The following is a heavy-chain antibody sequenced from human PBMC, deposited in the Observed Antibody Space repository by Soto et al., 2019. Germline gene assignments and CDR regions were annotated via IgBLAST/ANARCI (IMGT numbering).Heavy chain of an antibody. CDR1: GYTFTNYA. J-gene: IGHJ4*02. V-gene: IGHV1-3*01. CDR3: ARISGYYLPDY. Sequence: ASVKVSCKASGYTFTNYAMHWVRQAPGQRLEWMGWINAGNGNTKYSQKFQGRVTITRDTSASTAYMELSSLRSEDTAVYYCARISGYYLPDYWGQGTLVTVSS. D-gene: IGHD5-12*01. CDR2: INAGNGNT.